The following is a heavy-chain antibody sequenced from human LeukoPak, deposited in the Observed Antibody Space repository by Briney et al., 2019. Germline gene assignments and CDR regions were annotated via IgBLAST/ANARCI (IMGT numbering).Heavy chain of an antibody. CDR3: AKDSSYYYGSGSYGR. V-gene: IGHV3-23*01. J-gene: IGHJ4*02. CDR2: ISGSGGST. Sequence: GGSLRLSCAASGFTFSSYAMSWVRQAPGKGLEWVSAISGSGGSTYYADSVKGRFTISRDNAKNSPYLQMNSLRAEDTALYYCAKDSSYYYGSGSYGRWGQGTLVTVFS. CDR1: GFTFSSYA. D-gene: IGHD3-10*01.